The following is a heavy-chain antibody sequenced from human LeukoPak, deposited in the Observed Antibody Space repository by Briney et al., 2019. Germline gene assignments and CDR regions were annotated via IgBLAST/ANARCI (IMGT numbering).Heavy chain of an antibody. Sequence: SETLSLTCTVSGGSISSSSYYWGWIRQPLGKGLEWIGSIYYSGSTYYNPSLKSRVTISVDTSKNQFSLKLSSVTAADMAVYYCARGRPYSRYFDYWGQGTLVTVSS. CDR1: GGSISSSSYY. CDR2: IYYSGST. CDR3: ARGRPYSRYFDY. V-gene: IGHV4-39*07. J-gene: IGHJ4*02. D-gene: IGHD6-13*01.